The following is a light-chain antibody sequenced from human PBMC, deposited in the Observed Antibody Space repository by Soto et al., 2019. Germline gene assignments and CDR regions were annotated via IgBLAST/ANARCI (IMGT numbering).Light chain of an antibody. CDR1: SSDVGGFNS. CDR3: SSYTSTMTNV. V-gene: IGLV2-14*03. J-gene: IGLJ1*01. CDR2: DVV. Sequence: QSVLTQPASVSGSPGQSTTISCTGTSSDVGGFNSVSWYQLRPGTAPKLILYDVVDRPSGVSYRFSGSKSGNTASLTISGLQAADEADYFCSSYTSTMTNVFGSGTKVTVL.